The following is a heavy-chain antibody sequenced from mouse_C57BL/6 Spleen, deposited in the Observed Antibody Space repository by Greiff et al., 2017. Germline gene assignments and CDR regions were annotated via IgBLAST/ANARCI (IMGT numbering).Heavy chain of an antibody. Sequence: VKLQQSGAELVKPGASVKISCKASGYAFSSYWMNWVKQRPGKGLEWIGQINPGDGDTNYNGKCKGKGTLTADKSSSTAYMQLSSLTAEDSAVYFCARVIPGTGAMDYWGQGTSVTVSS. CDR2: INPGDGDT. J-gene: IGHJ4*01. CDR3: ARVIPGTGAMDY. D-gene: IGHD2-4*01. CDR1: GYAFSSYW. V-gene: IGHV1-80*01.